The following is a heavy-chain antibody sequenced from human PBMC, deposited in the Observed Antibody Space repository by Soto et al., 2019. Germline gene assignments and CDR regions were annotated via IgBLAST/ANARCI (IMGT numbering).Heavy chain of an antibody. CDR3: ARDWDSSSWLDY. CDR1: GGTFSSYA. D-gene: IGHD6-13*01. CDR2: IIPIFGTA. Sequence: SVKVSCKASGGTFSSYAISWVRQAPGQGLEWMGGIIPIFGTANYAQKFQGRVTITADESTSTAYMELRSLRSDDTAVYYCARDWDSSSWLDYWGQGTLVTVSS. V-gene: IGHV1-69*13. J-gene: IGHJ4*02.